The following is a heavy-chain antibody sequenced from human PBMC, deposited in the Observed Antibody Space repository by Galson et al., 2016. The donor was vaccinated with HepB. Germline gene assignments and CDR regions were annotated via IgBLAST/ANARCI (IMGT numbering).Heavy chain of an antibody. V-gene: IGHV3-23*01. CDR3: AKDRESTVVIGTYYFDF. D-gene: IGHD3-22*01. J-gene: IGHJ4*02. Sequence: SLRLSCAASGFTYSTSAMSWVRQAPGKGLEWVSSITGSGRSTYYADSVKGRFTISRGNSKNTLYFQMNSLRVEDTAVYYCAKDRESTVVIGTYYFDFWGQGTQVTVSS. CDR2: ITGSGRST. CDR1: GFTYSTSA.